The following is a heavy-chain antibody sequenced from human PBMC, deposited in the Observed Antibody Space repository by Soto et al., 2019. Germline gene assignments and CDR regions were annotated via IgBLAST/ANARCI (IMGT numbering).Heavy chain of an antibody. CDR3: AREGGGYCSGGSCQVDY. V-gene: IGHV4-39*02. D-gene: IGHD2-15*01. J-gene: IGHJ4*02. Sequence: QLQLQESGPGLVKPSETLSLTCTVSGGSISSSSYYWGWIRQPPGKGLEWIGCIYYRGNTYYNPSLKSRVTISVDTAMNQFSLKLSSVTAADTAVYYCAREGGGYCSGGSCQVDYWGQGTLVTVSS. CDR2: IYYRGNT. CDR1: GGSISSSSYY.